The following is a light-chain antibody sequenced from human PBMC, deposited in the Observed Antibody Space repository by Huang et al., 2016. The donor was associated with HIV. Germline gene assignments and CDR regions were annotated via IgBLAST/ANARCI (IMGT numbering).Light chain of an antibody. CDR3: HQYGTAPRT. V-gene: IGKV3-20*01. CDR2: NTS. CDR1: HAISSRY. Sequence: VLTQSPGTLSLSPGERATLSCRASHAISSRYLAWYQQKPGQAPRLLLFNTSDRATGIPDRFSGSGSGTDFTLTITRLEPEDFAVYFCHQYGTAPRTFGQGTKLEMK. J-gene: IGKJ2*01.